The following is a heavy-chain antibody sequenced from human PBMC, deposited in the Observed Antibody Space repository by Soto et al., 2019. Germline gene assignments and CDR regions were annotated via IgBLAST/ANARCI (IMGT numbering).Heavy chain of an antibody. CDR2: IIPLFGTA. J-gene: IGHJ6*02. D-gene: IGHD3-3*01. CDR1: GGTFSSYA. CDR3: ARPLGDCWSVYPPTSSYYGMDV. Sequence: QLQLVQSGSEVKKPGSSVKVSCKASGGTFSSYAISWVRQAPGQGLEWMGGIIPLFGTANYAQKLQGRVTITADESTSTADMALSSLRSEDTAVYDGARPLGDCWSVYPPTSSYYGMDVWGQGTTVTVSS. V-gene: IGHV1-69*01.